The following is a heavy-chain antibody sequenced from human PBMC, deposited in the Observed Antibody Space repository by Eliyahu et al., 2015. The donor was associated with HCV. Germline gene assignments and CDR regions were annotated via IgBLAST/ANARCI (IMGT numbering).Heavy chain of an antibody. CDR2: ITYGSDYI. J-gene: IGHJ6*02. D-gene: IGHD6-19*01. V-gene: IGHV3-21*01. CDR1: GFTFXGYT. CDR3: VRSGISVAGKNGMDV. Sequence: EVQLVESGGGLVKPGESLRLSCAASGFTFXGYTMNRVRQAPGKGLEWVSSITYGSDYIYYADSVKGRFTISRDNAKNSLSLQMNSLSPEDTALYYCVRSGISVAGKNGMDVWGQGTTVTVSS.